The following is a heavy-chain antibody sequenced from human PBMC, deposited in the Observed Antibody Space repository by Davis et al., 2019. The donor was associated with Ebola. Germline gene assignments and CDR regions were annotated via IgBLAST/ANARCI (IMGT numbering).Heavy chain of an antibody. V-gene: IGHV4-34*01. CDR2: INHSGST. CDR1: GGSFSGYY. J-gene: IGHJ6*02. CDR3: ARGRNIVVVPAANLYYYYGMDV. Sequence: SQTLSLTCAVYGGSFSGYYWSWIRQPPGKGLEWIGEINHSGSTTYNPSLKSRVTISVDTSKNQFSLKLSSVTAADTAVYYCARGRNIVVVPAANLYYYYGMDVWGQGTTVTVSS. D-gene: IGHD2-2*01.